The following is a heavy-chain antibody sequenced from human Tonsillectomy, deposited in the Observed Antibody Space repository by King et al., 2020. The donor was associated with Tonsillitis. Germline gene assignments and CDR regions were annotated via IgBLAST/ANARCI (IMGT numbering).Heavy chain of an antibody. J-gene: IGHJ6*02. CDR2: ISGSGGST. CDR3: AKLQGGGYYSYYYYGMDV. Sequence: VQLVESGGGLVQPGGSLRLSCAASGFTFSSYAMSWVRQAPGKGLEWVSSISGSGGSTFYADSVKGRFIISRDNSKNTLYLQMNSLRAGDTAVYYCAKLQGGGYYSYYYYGMDVWGQGTTVTVYS. CDR1: GFTFSSYA. D-gene: IGHD3-3*01. V-gene: IGHV3-23*04.